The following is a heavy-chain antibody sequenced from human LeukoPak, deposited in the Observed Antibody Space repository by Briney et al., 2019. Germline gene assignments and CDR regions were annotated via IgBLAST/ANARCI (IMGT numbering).Heavy chain of an antibody. CDR2: IYSGGST. CDR3: ASLYYGGNNFDY. CDR1: GFTVSSNY. D-gene: IGHD4-23*01. Sequence: GGSLRLSCAASGFTVSSNYMSWVRQAPGKGLEWVSVIYSGGSTHYADSVKGRFTISRDNSKNTLYLQMNSLRAEDTAVYYCASLYYGGNNFDYWGQGTLVTVSS. V-gene: IGHV3-66*01. J-gene: IGHJ4*02.